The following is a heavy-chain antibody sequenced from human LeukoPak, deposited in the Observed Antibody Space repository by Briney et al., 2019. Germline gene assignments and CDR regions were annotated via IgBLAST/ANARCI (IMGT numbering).Heavy chain of an antibody. Sequence: PGGSLRLSCATSGFTFSTYWMSWVRQAPGKGLEWVANINQDETQKYCVDSVKGRFTISRDNAKNSLSLQMNSLRAEDTAVYYCAKFEGVLRYFDWLSEYYFDYWGQGTLVTVSS. CDR3: AKFEGVLRYFDWLSEYYFDY. D-gene: IGHD3-9*01. V-gene: IGHV3-7*05. CDR2: INQDETQK. J-gene: IGHJ4*02. CDR1: GFTFSTYW.